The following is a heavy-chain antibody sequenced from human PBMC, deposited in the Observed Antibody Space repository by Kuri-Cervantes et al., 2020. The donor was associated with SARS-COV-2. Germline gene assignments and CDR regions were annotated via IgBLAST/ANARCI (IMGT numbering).Heavy chain of an antibody. CDR1: GFTFSGYD. V-gene: IGHV3-30*02. Sequence: GGSLRLSCVPSGFTFSGYDMHWVRQAPGKGLERVAFIRYDGSDKYYADSVKGRFTISRDSSKNTLYLQMNSLRAEDTAVYYCAKGSASWASYIDNWGQGTLVTVSS. D-gene: IGHD2-2*01. CDR3: AKGSASWASYIDN. J-gene: IGHJ4*02. CDR2: IRYDGSDK.